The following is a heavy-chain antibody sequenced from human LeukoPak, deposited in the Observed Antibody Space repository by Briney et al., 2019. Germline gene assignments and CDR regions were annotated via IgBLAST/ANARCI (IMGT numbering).Heavy chain of an antibody. CDR3: AREVVTPGKVGY. CDR1: GGSFSGYY. CDR2: INHSGST. J-gene: IGHJ4*02. D-gene: IGHD2-21*02. V-gene: IGHV4-34*01. Sequence: SETLSLTCAVYGGSFSGYYWSWIRQPPGKGLEWIGEINHSGSTNYNPSLKSRVTISVDTSKNQFSLKLSSVTAADTAVYYCAREVVTPGKVGYWGQGTLVTVSS.